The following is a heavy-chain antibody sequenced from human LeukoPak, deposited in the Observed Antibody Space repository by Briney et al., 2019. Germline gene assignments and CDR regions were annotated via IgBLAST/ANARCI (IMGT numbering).Heavy chain of an antibody. D-gene: IGHD5-24*01. J-gene: IGHJ5*02. CDR3: ARASRDGYNDWFDP. CDR1: GGTLSSYA. V-gene: IGHV1-69*01. CDR2: IIPIFGTA. Sequence: SSVKVSCKASGGTLSSYAISWVRQAPGQGLEWMGGIIPIFGTANYAQKFQGRVTITADESASTAYMELSSLRSEDTAVYYCARASRDGYNDWFDPWGQGTLVTVSS.